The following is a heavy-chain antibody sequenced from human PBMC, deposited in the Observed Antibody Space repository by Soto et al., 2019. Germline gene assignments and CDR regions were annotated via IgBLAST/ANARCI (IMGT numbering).Heavy chain of an antibody. Sequence: QITLKESGPTLVKPTQTLTLTCTFSGFSLSTSGVGVGWIRQPPGKALEWLALIYWNDDKRYSPSLKSRLTIPKDTSKNQVVLTMTNMDPVDTATYYCAHRRIAVAGDWFDPWGQGTLVTVSS. CDR1: GFSLSTSGVG. J-gene: IGHJ5*02. D-gene: IGHD6-19*01. CDR3: AHRRIAVAGDWFDP. V-gene: IGHV2-5*01. CDR2: IYWNDDK.